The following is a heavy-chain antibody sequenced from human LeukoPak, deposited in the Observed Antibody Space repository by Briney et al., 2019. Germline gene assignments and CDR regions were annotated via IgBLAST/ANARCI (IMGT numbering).Heavy chain of an antibody. CDR1: GFTLSNTW. Sequence: GGSLRLSCAASGFTLSNTWTGWVRQAPGKGLECVGRIKSKTDGVTTDYAAPVKGRFTVSRDDSKSTLYLQMNSPKTEDTAVYYCTTGMRAAVTNWGLGTLVTVSS. J-gene: IGHJ4*02. D-gene: IGHD6-13*01. CDR2: IKSKTDGVTT. CDR3: TTGMRAAVTN. V-gene: IGHV3-15*01.